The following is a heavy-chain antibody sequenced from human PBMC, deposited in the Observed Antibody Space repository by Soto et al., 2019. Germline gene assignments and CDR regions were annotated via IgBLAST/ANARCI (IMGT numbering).Heavy chain of an antibody. CDR2: TYYSGTT. Sequence: QVQLQESGPGLVKPSQTLSLTCTVSGGSISSGGYYWYWIRQHSGKGLEWIGFTYYSGTTYYNPSLKSRVTISVDTSKNQFSLKLRSETAADTAVYYCASRDVDTTMVGRDYWGQGTLVTVSS. CDR3: ASRDVDTTMVGRDY. V-gene: IGHV4-31*03. J-gene: IGHJ4*02. D-gene: IGHD5-18*01. CDR1: GGSISSGGYY.